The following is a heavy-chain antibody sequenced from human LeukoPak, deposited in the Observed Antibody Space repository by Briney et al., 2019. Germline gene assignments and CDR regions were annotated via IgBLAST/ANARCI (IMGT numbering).Heavy chain of an antibody. V-gene: IGHV1-69*01. CDR3: ARVGLAAAGPQDYNWFDP. Sequence: SVKVSCKASGGTFSSYAISWVRQAPGQGLEWMGGIIPISGTANYAQKFQGRVTITADESTSTAYMELSSLRSEDTAVYYCARVGLAAAGPQDYNWFDPWGQGTLVTVSS. CDR1: GGTFSSYA. D-gene: IGHD6-13*01. J-gene: IGHJ5*02. CDR2: IIPISGTA.